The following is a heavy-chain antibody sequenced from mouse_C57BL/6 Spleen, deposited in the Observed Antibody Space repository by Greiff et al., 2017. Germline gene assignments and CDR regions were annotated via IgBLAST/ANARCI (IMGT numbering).Heavy chain of an antibody. D-gene: IGHD1-1*01. CDR1: GYAFSSSW. J-gene: IGHJ4*01. V-gene: IGHV1-82*01. CDR2: IYPGDGDT. Sequence: VQLQQSGPELVKPGASVKISCKASGYAFSSSWMNWVKQRPGKGLEWIGRIYPGDGDTNYNGKFKGEATLTADKSSSTAYMQLSSLTSEDSAVYFCARGDYYGSSLYAMDYWGQGTSVTVSS. CDR3: ARGDYYGSSLYAMDY.